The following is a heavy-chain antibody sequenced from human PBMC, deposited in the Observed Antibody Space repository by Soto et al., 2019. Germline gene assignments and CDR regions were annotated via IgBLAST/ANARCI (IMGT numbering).Heavy chain of an antibody. D-gene: IGHD1-7*01. Sequence: PGGSLRLSCAASGFSFSNYAMNWVRQAPGKGLEWVSAISANGQGIYYADSVRGRFTISRDNSKNTIFLHMDSLRAEDTAVYYCAKDRNYPRDQFHYWGQGTLVTVSS. CDR2: ISANGQGI. J-gene: IGHJ4*02. V-gene: IGHV3-23*01. CDR3: AKDRNYPRDQFHY. CDR1: GFSFSNYA.